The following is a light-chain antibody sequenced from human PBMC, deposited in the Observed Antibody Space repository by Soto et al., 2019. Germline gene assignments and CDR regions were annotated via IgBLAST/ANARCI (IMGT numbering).Light chain of an antibody. CDR3: SSYTRISTLV. CDR1: SSDVGGYNY. Sequence: QSVLTQPASVSGSPGQSITISCTGTSSDVGGYNYVSWYQQHPGKAPKLMIYDVSNRPSGVSNRFSVSKSGNTASLTISVLQAEDEADYYCSSYTRISTLVFGTGTKVTVL. CDR2: DVS. J-gene: IGLJ1*01. V-gene: IGLV2-14*01.